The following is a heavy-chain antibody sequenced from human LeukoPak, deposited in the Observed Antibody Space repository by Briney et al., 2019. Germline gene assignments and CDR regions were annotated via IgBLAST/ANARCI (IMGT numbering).Heavy chain of an antibody. CDR2: IIPILGIA. V-gene: IGHV1-69*04. D-gene: IGHD4-17*01. J-gene: IGHJ6*02. CDR3: ARAYYGDYEGYYGMDV. CDR1: GGTFSSYA. Sequence: ASVKVSCKASGGTFSSYAISWVRPAPGQGREWVGRIIPILGIANYAQKFQGRVTITADKSTSTAYMELSSLRSEDTAVYYCARAYYGDYEGYYGMDVWGQGTTVTVSS.